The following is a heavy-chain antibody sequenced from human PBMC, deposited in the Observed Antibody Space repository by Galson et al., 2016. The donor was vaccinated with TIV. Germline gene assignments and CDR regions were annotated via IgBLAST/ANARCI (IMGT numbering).Heavy chain of an antibody. V-gene: IGHV3-48*01. Sequence: SLRLSCAASGFTFSSYSMNWVRQVPGKAPEWISYIGASGSTIYYAESVKGRFTISRDDAMNSVYLQMNSLRAEDTAVYSCPRDDNYIDVWGKGTTVTVSS. J-gene: IGHJ6*03. D-gene: IGHD3-22*01. CDR3: PRDDNYIDV. CDR2: IGASGSTI. CDR1: GFTFSSYS.